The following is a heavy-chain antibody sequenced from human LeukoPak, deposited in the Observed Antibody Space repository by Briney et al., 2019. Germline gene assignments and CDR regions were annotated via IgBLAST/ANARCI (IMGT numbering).Heavy chain of an antibody. CDR1: GFTFSSYW. CDR3: ARGQWLVQLGGGFQH. D-gene: IGHD6-19*01. V-gene: IGHV3-7*04. J-gene: IGHJ1*01. CDR2: IKQDGSEK. Sequence: GGSLRLSCAASGFTFSSYWMSWVRQAPGKGLEWVANIKQDGSEKYYVDSVKGRFTISRDNAKNSLYLQMNSLRAGDTAVYYCARGQWLVQLGGGFQHWGQGTLVTVSS.